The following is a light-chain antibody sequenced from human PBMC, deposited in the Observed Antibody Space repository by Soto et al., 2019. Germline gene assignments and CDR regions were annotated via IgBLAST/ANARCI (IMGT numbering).Light chain of an antibody. Sequence: EIVLTQSPATLSLSPGESATLADMASQSVSSSHLAWYQQKPGKAPKLLIYGASSRATGIPDRFSGSGSGTDFTLTISSLQPEDFAVYYCQQRSNRPITFGQGTRLEIK. CDR3: QQRSNRPIT. CDR2: GAS. J-gene: IGKJ5*01. CDR1: QSVSSSH. V-gene: IGKV3D-20*02.